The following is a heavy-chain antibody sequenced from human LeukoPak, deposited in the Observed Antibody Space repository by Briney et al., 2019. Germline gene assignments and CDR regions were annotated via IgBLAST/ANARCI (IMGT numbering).Heavy chain of an antibody. Sequence: PAASVKVSCKASGGTFSSYAISWVRQAPGQGLEWMGGIIPIFGTANYAQKFQGRVTITADESTSTAYMELSSLRSEDTAVCYCARVGIAAPNSWGQGTLVTVSS. CDR3: ARVGIAAPNS. CDR1: GGTFSSYA. CDR2: IIPIFGTA. D-gene: IGHD6-13*01. J-gene: IGHJ4*02. V-gene: IGHV1-69*13.